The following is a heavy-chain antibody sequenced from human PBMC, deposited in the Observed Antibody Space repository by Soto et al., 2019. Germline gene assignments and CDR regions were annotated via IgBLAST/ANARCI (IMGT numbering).Heavy chain of an antibody. CDR1: GGSISSGGYY. CDR2: IYYSGST. J-gene: IGHJ5*02. CDR3: ARAVVVVSNWFDP. Sequence: QVQLQESGPGLVKPSQALSLTCTVSGGSISSGGYYWSWIRQHPGKGLEWIGYIYYSGSTYYNPSLKSRVTISVDTSKNQFSLKLSSVTAADTAVYYCARAVVVVSNWFDPWGQGTLVTVSS. V-gene: IGHV4-31*03. D-gene: IGHD2-15*01.